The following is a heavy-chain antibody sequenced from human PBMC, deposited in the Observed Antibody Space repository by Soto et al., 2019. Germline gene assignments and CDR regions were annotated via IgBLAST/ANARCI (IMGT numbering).Heavy chain of an antibody. CDR3: ARATTVTTASFDY. CDR2: IIPILGIA. J-gene: IGHJ4*02. D-gene: IGHD4-17*01. V-gene: IGHV1-69*02. CDR1: GGTFSSYT. Sequence: ASVKVSCKASGGTFSSYTISWVRQAPGQGLEWMGRIIPILGIANYAQKFQGRVTITADKSTSTAYMELSSLRSEDTAVYYCARATTVTTASFDYWGQGTLVTVSS.